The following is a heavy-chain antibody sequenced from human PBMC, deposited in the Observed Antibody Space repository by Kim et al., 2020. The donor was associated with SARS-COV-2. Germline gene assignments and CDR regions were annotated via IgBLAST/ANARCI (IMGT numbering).Heavy chain of an antibody. CDR3: ARVGGGRGWFGELLLAYTFDY. CDR1: GFTFSSYW. CDR2: INSDGSST. Sequence: GGSLRLSCAASGFTFSSYWMHWVRQAPGKGLVWVSRINSDGSSTSYADSVKGRFTISRDNAKNTLYLRMNSLRAEDTAVYYCARVGGGRGWFGELLLAYTFDYWGQGTLVTVSS. V-gene: IGHV3-74*01. J-gene: IGHJ4*02. D-gene: IGHD3-10*01.